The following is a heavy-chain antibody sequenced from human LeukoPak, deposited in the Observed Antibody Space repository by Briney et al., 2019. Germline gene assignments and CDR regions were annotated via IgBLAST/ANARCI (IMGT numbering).Heavy chain of an antibody. CDR3: ARAASWGSGPIPFYYGMDV. CDR1: GYTFTSYG. CDR2: ISAYNGNT. Sequence: ASVKVSCKASGYTFTSYGISWVRQAPGQGLEWMGWISAYNGNTNYAQKFQGRVTITTDESTSTAYMELSSLRSEDTAVYYCARAASWGSGPIPFYYGMDVWGQGTTVTVSS. J-gene: IGHJ6*02. D-gene: IGHD3-10*01. V-gene: IGHV1-18*01.